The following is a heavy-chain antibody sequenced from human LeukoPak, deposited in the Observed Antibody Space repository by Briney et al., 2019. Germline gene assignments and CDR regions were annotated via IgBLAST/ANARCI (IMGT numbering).Heavy chain of an antibody. J-gene: IGHJ2*01. Sequence: GGSLRLSCETSGFTFDDFAMHWVRQGPGKGLEWVSSITWNSEKIDYAGSVKGRFTISRDNAKNSLFLQMNSLRPEDMGLYYCVKEGGPHRYFDVWGRGTLVTVSS. CDR3: VKEGGPHRYFDV. CDR1: GFTFDDFA. D-gene: IGHD3-16*02. CDR2: ITWNSEKI. V-gene: IGHV3-9*03.